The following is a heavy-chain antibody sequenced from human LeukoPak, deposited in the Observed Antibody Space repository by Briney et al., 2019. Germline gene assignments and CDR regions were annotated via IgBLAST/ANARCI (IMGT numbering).Heavy chain of an antibody. J-gene: IGHJ4*02. D-gene: IGHD5-12*01. V-gene: IGHV5-10-1*01. CDR1: GYSFPSYW. Sequence: GESLKISCKGSGYSFPSYWITWVRQMPGKGLEWMGRIDPSDSYTNYSPSFQGHVTMSADKSISTAYLQWSSLKASDTAMYYCARSYSGYEYRHYWGQGTLVTVSS. CDR2: IDPSDSYT. CDR3: ARSYSGYEYRHY.